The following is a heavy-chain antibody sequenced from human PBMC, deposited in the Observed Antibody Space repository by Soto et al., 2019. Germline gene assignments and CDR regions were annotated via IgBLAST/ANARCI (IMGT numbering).Heavy chain of an antibody. CDR3: LREDWHRFDH. Sequence: EVQLVESGGGLVQPGGSLRLSCEASGFMFSAYWMSWVRQDPRKGLEWVATISGGASDKFYVDSVKGRFTISRDDAKNSLYLQINSLRDEDTAVYYCLREDWHRFDHLGQGTLVTVSS. J-gene: IGHJ4*02. CDR1: GFMFSAYW. CDR2: ISGGASDK. D-gene: IGHD2-21*01. V-gene: IGHV3-7*01.